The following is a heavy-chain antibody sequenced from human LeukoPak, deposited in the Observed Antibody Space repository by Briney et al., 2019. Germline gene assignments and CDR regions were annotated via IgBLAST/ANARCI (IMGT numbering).Heavy chain of an antibody. V-gene: IGHV3-23*01. D-gene: IGHD3-9*01. CDR3: ANPHYDILTGYSEYYFDY. J-gene: IGHJ4*02. CDR1: GFTFSSYA. CDR2: ISGSGGST. Sequence: GGSLRLSCAASGFTFSSYAMSWVRQAPGKGLEWVSAISGSGGSTYYADSVKGRFTISRDNSKNTLYLQMNSLRAEDTAVYYCANPHYDILTGYSEYYFDYWGQGTLVTVSS.